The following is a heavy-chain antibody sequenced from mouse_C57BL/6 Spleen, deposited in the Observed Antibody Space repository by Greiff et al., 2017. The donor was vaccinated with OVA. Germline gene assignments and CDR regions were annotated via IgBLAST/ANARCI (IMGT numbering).Heavy chain of an antibody. CDR2: IWSGGST. V-gene: IGHV2-2*01. CDR3: ARRGNYWYFDV. D-gene: IGHD2-1*01. J-gene: IGHJ1*03. Sequence: VKLVESGPGLVQPSQSLSITCTVSGFSLTSYGVHWVRQSPGKGLEWLGVIWSGGSTDYNAAFISRLSISKDNSKSQVFFTMNSLQADDTAIYYCARRGNYWYFDVWGTGTTVTVSS. CDR1: GFSLTSYG.